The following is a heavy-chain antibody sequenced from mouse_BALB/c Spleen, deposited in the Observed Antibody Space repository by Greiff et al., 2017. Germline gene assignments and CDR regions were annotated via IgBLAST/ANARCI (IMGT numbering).Heavy chain of an antibody. CDR2: ISSGGGST. V-gene: IGHV5-12-1*01. J-gene: IGHJ4*01. CDR1: GFAFSSYD. D-gene: IGHD2-10*02. CDR3: ARQSTYGFY. Sequence: EVQGVESGGGLVKPGGSLKLSCAASGFAFSSYDMSWVRQTPEKRLEWVAYISSGGGSTYYPDTVKGRFTISRDNAKNTLYLQMSSLKSEDTAMYYCARQSTYGFYWGQGTSVTVSS.